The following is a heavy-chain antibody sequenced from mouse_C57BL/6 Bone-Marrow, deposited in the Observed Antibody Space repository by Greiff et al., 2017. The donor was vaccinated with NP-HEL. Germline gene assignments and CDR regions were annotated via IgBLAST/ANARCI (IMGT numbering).Heavy chain of an antibody. V-gene: IGHV1-39*01. CDR2: INPNYGTT. J-gene: IGHJ1*03. CDR1: GYSFTDYN. D-gene: IGHD1-1*01. CDR3: ARSGYYYGSSYGWYFDV. Sequence: VQLKQSGPELVKPGASVKISCKASGYSFTDYNMNWVKQSNGKSLEWIGVINPNYGTTSYNQKFKGKATLTVDQSSSTAYMQLNSLTSEDSAVYYCARSGYYYGSSYGWYFDVWGTGTTVTVSS.